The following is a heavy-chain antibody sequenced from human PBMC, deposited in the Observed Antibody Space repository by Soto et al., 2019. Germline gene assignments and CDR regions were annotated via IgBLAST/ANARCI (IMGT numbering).Heavy chain of an antibody. Sequence: QVQLQESGPGLVKPSETLSLTCTVSGGSISSYYWSWSRQPPGKGLEWIGYIYYSGSTDYNPSLKRRVTISVDTSKNQFSLQLSSVTAADTAVYYCARSGGYGDYFLDVWGQGPTVTVSS. V-gene: IGHV4-59*08. CDR1: GGSISSYY. CDR2: IYYSGST. D-gene: IGHD4-17*01. CDR3: ARSGGYGDYFLDV. J-gene: IGHJ6*02.